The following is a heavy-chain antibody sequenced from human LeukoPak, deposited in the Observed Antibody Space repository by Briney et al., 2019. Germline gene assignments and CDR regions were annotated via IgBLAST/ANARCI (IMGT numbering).Heavy chain of an antibody. CDR2: INSDGNTA. Sequence: GGSLRPSCAGSGFIFSSYWMHWVRQAPGKGLVWVSRINSDGNTATYADSVKGRFTISRDNGKNTLYLQMNSLRADDTAVYYCARGIDILTRAEYWYFDLWGRGTLVTVSS. CDR1: GFIFSSYW. V-gene: IGHV3-74*03. D-gene: IGHD3-9*01. CDR3: ARGIDILTRAEYWYFDL. J-gene: IGHJ2*01.